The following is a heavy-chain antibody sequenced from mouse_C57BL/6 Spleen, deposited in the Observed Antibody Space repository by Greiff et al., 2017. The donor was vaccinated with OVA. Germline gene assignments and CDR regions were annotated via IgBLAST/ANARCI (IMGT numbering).Heavy chain of an antibody. CDR1: GYTFTDYY. J-gene: IGHJ2*01. Sequence: EVQLQQSGPVLVKPGASVKMSCKASGYTFTDYYMNWVKQSHGKSLEWIGVINPYNGGTSYNQKFKGKATLTVDKSSSTAYMELNSLTSEDSAVYYCAREAAGSFDYWGQGTTLTVSS. D-gene: IGHD1-2*01. CDR3: AREAAGSFDY. V-gene: IGHV1-19*01. CDR2: INPYNGGT.